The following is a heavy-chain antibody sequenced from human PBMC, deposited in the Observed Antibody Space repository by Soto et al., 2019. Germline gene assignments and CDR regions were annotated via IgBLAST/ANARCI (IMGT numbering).Heavy chain of an antibody. Sequence: GGSLRLSCAASGFTVSSNYMSWVRQAPGKGLEWVSVIYSGGSTYYADSVKGRFTISRHNSKNTLYLQMNSLRAEGTAVYYCARSYSGSYNWFDPWGQGTLVTVSS. J-gene: IGHJ5*02. CDR2: IYSGGST. V-gene: IGHV3-53*04. CDR1: GFTVSSNY. CDR3: ARSYSGSYNWFDP. D-gene: IGHD6-6*01.